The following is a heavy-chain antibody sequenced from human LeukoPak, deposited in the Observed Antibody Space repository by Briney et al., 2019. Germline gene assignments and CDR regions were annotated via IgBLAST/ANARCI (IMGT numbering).Heavy chain of an antibody. CDR3: ARDRLHYGEYEKTFDY. CDR1: GFTFSSYE. J-gene: IGHJ4*02. CDR2: ISSSGSTI. Sequence: GGSLRLSCAASGFTFSSYEMNWVRQAPGKGLEWVSYISSSGSTIYYADSVKGRFTISRDNAKKSLYLQMNSLRAEDTAVYYCARDRLHYGEYEKTFDYWGQGTLVSVSS. D-gene: IGHD4-17*01. V-gene: IGHV3-48*03.